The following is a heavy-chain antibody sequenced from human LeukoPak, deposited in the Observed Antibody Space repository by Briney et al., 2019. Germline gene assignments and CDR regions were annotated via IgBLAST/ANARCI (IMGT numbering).Heavy chain of an antibody. D-gene: IGHD3-22*01. J-gene: IGHJ6*03. CDR1: GGSISSSSYY. Sequence: SETLSLTCTVSGGSISSSSYYWSWIRQPPGKGLEWIGEINHSGSTNYNPSLKSRVTISVDTSKNQFSLKLSSVTAADTAVYYCARGWLNSGYYYYYYYYYMDVWGKGTTVTVSS. CDR3: ARGWLNSGYYYYYYYYYMDV. V-gene: IGHV4-39*07. CDR2: INHSGST.